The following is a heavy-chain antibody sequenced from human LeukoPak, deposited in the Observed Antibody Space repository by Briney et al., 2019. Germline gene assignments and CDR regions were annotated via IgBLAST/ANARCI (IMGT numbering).Heavy chain of an antibody. J-gene: IGHJ3*02. CDR3: AREGNSGWRDDGFDI. D-gene: IGHD6-19*01. Sequence: GGSLRLSCAASGFVFSSYWMHWVRQAPGKGLVWVSRIHSDGSDTTYADSVKGRFTISRDNAKNTLYLQMNSLRAEDTAVYYCAREGNSGWRDDGFDIWGQGTMVTVSS. CDR1: GFVFSSYW. CDR2: IHSDGSDT. V-gene: IGHV3-74*01.